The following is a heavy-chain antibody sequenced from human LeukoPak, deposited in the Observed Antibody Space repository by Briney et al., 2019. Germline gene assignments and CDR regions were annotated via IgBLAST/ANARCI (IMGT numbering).Heavy chain of an antibody. CDR2: IYPGDSDT. CDR3: ARRVIPVAIEDYFDY. V-gene: IGHV5-51*01. Sequence: GESLKISCKGSGYSFTSHWIGWVRQMPGKGLEWMGIIYPGDSDTRYSPSFQGQVTISADKSINTAYLQWSSLKASDTAMYYCARRVIPVAIEDYFDYWGQGTLVTVSS. J-gene: IGHJ4*02. D-gene: IGHD2-2*01. CDR1: GYSFTSHW.